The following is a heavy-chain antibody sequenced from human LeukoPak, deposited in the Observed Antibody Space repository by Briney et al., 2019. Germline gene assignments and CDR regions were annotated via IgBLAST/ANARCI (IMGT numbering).Heavy chain of an antibody. V-gene: IGHV1-69*06. D-gene: IGHD2-15*01. CDR1: GGTFSSYA. CDR2: IIPIFGTA. Sequence: ASVKVSCKASGGTFSSYAISWVRQAPGQGLEWMGGIIPIFGTANYAQKFQGRVTITADKSTSTAYMELSSLRSEDTAVYYCATGDIVVVVAAGYYMDVWGKGTTVTVSS. CDR3: ATGDIVVVVAAGYYMDV. J-gene: IGHJ6*03.